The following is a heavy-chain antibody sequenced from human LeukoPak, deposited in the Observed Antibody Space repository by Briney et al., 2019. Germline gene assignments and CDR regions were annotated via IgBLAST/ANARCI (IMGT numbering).Heavy chain of an antibody. J-gene: IGHJ4*02. Sequence: SSVKVSCKASGGTFSRYAISWVRQAPGQGLEWTGGILPIIGTANYAQKFQGRVTITADEPTSTAYMELSSLRSEDTAVYYCATSRIAVAGTGLDYWGQGTLVTVSS. CDR1: GGTFSRYA. CDR3: ATSRIAVAGTGLDY. D-gene: IGHD6-19*01. V-gene: IGHV1-69*01. CDR2: ILPIIGTA.